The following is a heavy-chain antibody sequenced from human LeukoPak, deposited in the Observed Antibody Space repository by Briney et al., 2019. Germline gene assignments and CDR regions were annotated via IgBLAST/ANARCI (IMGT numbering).Heavy chain of an antibody. Sequence: GSLRLSCAASGFTFSSYWMHWVRQAPGKGLVWVSRINSDGSSTSYADSVKGRFTISRDNAKNTLYLQMNSLRAEDTAVYYCARGSGWFYFDYWGQGTLVTVSS. V-gene: IGHV3-74*01. D-gene: IGHD6-19*01. CDR2: INSDGSST. J-gene: IGHJ4*02. CDR1: GFTFSSYW. CDR3: ARGSGWFYFDY.